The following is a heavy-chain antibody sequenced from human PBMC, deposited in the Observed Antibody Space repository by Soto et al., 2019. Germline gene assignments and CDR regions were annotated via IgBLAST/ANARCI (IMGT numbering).Heavy chain of an antibody. V-gene: IGHV1-69*13. CDR2: IIPIFGTA. CDR1: GGTFSSYA. Sequence: SVKVSCKASGGTFSSYAISWVRQAPGQGLEWMGGIIPIFGTANYAQKFQGRVTITADESTSTAYMELSSLRSEDTAVYYCAIVIFGVVFNSFYPWGQGTLVTVS. J-gene: IGHJ5*02. D-gene: IGHD3-3*02. CDR3: AIVIFGVVFNSFYP.